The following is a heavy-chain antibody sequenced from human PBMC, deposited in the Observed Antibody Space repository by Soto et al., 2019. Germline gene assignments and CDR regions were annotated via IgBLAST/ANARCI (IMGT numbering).Heavy chain of an antibody. CDR2: VYYSGTT. CDR3: ARTTAVPNTLRSRYFFDY. V-gene: IGHV4-61*01. Sequence: SETLSLTCTVSGVSVSTNTQYWSWIRQPPGKRLEWIGYVYYSGTTNYNPSLKSRVTISVDLSKNQFSLRLSSVTTADTALYYCARTTAVPNTLRSRYFFDYWGQGTLVTVSS. D-gene: IGHD4-17*01. CDR1: GVSVSTNTQY. J-gene: IGHJ4*02.